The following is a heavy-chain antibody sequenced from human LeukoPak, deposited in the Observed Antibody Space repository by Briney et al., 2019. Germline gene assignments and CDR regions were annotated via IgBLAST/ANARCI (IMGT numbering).Heavy chain of an antibody. CDR1: AYTLTNYY. CDR2: INPSGGST. Sequence: ASVKVSCKASAYTLTNYYVHWVRQARGQGLEWMGIINPSGGSTKYAQKVQGRVTMTRDTSTSTVYMELSSLRSEDTAVYYCARGNYYDSGGYYSPGFDYWGQGTLVTVSS. V-gene: IGHV1-46*01. D-gene: IGHD3-22*01. CDR3: ARGNYYDSGGYYSPGFDY. J-gene: IGHJ4*02.